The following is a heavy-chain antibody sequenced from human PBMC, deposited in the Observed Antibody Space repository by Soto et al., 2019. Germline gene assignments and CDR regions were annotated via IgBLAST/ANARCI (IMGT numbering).Heavy chain of an antibody. J-gene: IGHJ4*02. CDR3: ARDIVVVPAAIDY. Sequence: GGSLRLSCAASGFTFSSYSMNWVRQAPGKGLEWVSSIISSSSYINYGDSVKGRLTNPRDNAKNSLYLQMNSLRAEDTAVYYCARDIVVVPAAIDYWGQGTLVTVSS. D-gene: IGHD2-2*01. V-gene: IGHV3-21*01. CDR1: GFTFSSYS. CDR2: IISSSSYI.